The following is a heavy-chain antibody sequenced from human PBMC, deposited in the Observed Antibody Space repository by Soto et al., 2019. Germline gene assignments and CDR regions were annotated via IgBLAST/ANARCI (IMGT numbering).Heavy chain of an antibody. Sequence: PSETLSLTCAVYGGSFSGYYWSWIRQPLGKGLEWIGEINHSGSTNYNPSLKSRVTISVDTSKNQFSLKLSSVTAADTAVYYCARTDPLRGYLVYWGQGTLVTVSS. J-gene: IGHJ4*02. CDR3: ARTDPLRGYLVY. CDR2: INHSGST. V-gene: IGHV4-34*01. D-gene: IGHD2-2*03. CDR1: GGSFSGYY.